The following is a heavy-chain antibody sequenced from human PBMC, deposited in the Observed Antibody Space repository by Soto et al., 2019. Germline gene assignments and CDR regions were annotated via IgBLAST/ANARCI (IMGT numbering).Heavy chain of an antibody. J-gene: IGHJ4*02. CDR2: IKEDGSEQ. D-gene: IGHD1-26*01. Sequence: PGGSLRLSCAASGFSFSIYWMSWVRQAPGKGLEWVANIKEDGSEQYYVDSVKGRFTISRDNAKNSVYLELDSLRVEDTAVYYCARDNWWDLPFDIWGQGTQVTVSS. CDR3: ARDNWWDLPFDI. CDR1: GFSFSIYW. V-gene: IGHV3-7*01.